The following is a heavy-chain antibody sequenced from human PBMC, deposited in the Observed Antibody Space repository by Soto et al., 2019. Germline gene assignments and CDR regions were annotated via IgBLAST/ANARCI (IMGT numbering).Heavy chain of an antibody. CDR2: INPSGGST. D-gene: IGHD2-2*01. J-gene: IGHJ6*03. CDR1: GYTFSSYY. CDR3: ALPYCSSTSCYGDYYYYMDV. V-gene: IGHV1-46*03. Sequence: ASVKVSCKASGYTFSSYYMDWVRQAPGQGLEWMGIINPSGGSTSYAQKFQGRVTMTRDTSTSTVYMELSSLRSEDTAVYYCALPYCSSTSCYGDYYYYMDVWGKGTTVTVS.